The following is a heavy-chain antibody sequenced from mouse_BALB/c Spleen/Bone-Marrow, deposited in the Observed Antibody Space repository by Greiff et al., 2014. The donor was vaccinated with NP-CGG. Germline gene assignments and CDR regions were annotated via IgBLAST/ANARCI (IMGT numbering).Heavy chain of an antibody. D-gene: IGHD2-3*01. Sequence: QVQLKESAAELARPGASVKMSCKASGYTFTSYTMHWVKQRPGQGLEWIGYINPSSGYTEYNQKFKDKTTLTADKSSSTAYMQLSSLTSEDSAVYYCSRRDGYRWGQGTTLTVSS. CDR1: GYTFTSYT. V-gene: IGHV1-4*02. CDR2: INPSSGYT. J-gene: IGHJ2*01. CDR3: SRRDGYR.